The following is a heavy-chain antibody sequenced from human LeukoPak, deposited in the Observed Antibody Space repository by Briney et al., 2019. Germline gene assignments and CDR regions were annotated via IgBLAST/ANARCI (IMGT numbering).Heavy chain of an antibody. J-gene: IGHJ4*02. Sequence: ASVKVSCKASGGTFSSYAISWVRQAPGQGLEWMGWISAYNGNTNYAQKLQGRVTMTTDTSTSTAYMELRSLRSDDTAVYYCARDGSSGYWDYFDYWGQGTLVTVSS. CDR1: GGTFSSYA. CDR2: ISAYNGNT. V-gene: IGHV1-18*01. CDR3: ARDGSSGYWDYFDY. D-gene: IGHD3-22*01.